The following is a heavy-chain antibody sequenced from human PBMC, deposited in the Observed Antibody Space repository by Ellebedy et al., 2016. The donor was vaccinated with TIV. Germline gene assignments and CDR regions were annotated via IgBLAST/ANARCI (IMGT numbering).Heavy chain of an antibody. Sequence: GESLKISCAASGFAVGNNYVSWVRQAPGKGLEWVSVIYNGGNTYYADSVRGRFTISGDYSKNTLYLQMNSLKTDDTAIYYCTSLDPGANFWGQGTLVTVSS. CDR1: GFAVGNNY. D-gene: IGHD2-8*02. CDR3: TSLDPGANF. J-gene: IGHJ4*02. V-gene: IGHV3-53*01. CDR2: IYNGGNT.